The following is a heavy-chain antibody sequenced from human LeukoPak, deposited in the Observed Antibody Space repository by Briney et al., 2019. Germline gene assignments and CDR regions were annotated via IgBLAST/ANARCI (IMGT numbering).Heavy chain of an antibody. D-gene: IGHD3-22*01. CDR3: ARGGYDTSGSYVYYFDY. J-gene: IGHJ4*02. Sequence: SETLSLTCTVSGGSVNSGGYYWTWTREHPGKGLVWIGHIYYSGITHYNPSLKSRVTISVDTSKNQFSLTLSSVTAADTAVYHCARGGYDTSGSYVYYFDYWGQGTLVTVSA. CDR1: GGSVNSGGYY. CDR2: IYYSGIT. V-gene: IGHV4-31*03.